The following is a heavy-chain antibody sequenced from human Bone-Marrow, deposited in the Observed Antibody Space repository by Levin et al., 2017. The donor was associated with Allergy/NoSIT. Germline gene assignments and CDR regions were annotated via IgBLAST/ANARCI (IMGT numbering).Heavy chain of an antibody. D-gene: IGHD1-1*01. Sequence: SQTLSLTCTVSAGSMTNYYWNWIRQPPGKGLEWIGYIYFSGNTNYYPSLKSRVTISIDTSKNQFSLKVNSVTAADTAVYYCARARLDRRPDDGFDIWGQGTMVTVSS. CDR2: IYFSGNT. CDR1: AGSMTNYY. J-gene: IGHJ3*02. V-gene: IGHV4-59*01. CDR3: ARARLDRRPDDGFDI.